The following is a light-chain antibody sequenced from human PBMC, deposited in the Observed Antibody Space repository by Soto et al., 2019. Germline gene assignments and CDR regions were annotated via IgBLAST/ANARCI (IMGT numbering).Light chain of an antibody. CDR1: QSISNY. CDR3: QHYNSYSEA. V-gene: IGKV1-5*01. Sequence: QMTQSPSSLSASVEDRVIITCRASQSISNYLDWYQQKPGKAPKLLIYAGSSLQSGVPSRFSGSGSGTEFTLTISSLQPDDFATYYCQHYNSYSEAFGQGTKVDIK. CDR2: AGS. J-gene: IGKJ1*01.